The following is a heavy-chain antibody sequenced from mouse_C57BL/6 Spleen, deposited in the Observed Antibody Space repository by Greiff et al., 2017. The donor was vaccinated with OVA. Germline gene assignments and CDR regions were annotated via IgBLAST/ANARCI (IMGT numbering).Heavy chain of an antibody. J-gene: IGHJ4*01. CDR2: ISNGGGST. CDR3: ASELTGYYAMDY. Sequence: EVQGVESGGGLVQPGGSLKLSCAASGFTFSDYYMYWVRQTPEKRLEWVAYISNGGGSTYYPDTVKGRFTISRDNAKNTLYLQMSRLKSEDTAMYYCASELTGYYAMDYWGQGTSVTVSS. D-gene: IGHD4-1*01. V-gene: IGHV5-12*01. CDR1: GFTFSDYY.